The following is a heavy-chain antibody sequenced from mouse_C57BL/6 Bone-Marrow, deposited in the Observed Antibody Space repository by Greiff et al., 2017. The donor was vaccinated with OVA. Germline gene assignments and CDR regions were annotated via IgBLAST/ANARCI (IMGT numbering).Heavy chain of an antibody. CDR3: ARSLYGNYHY. CDR2: IYPGDGDT. J-gene: IGHJ2*01. CDR1: GYAFSSSW. Sequence: VKLQQSGPELVKPGASVKISCKASGYAFSSSWMNWVKQRPGKGLEWIGRIYPGDGDTNYNGKFKGKATMTADKSSSTAYMPLSSLTSEDSAVYFCARSLYGNYHYWGQGTTLTVSS. V-gene: IGHV1-82*01. D-gene: IGHD2-10*02.